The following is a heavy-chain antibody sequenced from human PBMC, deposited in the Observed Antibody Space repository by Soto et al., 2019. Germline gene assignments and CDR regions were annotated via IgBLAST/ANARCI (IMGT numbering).Heavy chain of an antibody. CDR3: ARLGYCIGGSCYHRAYYYSVMAV. J-gene: IGHJ6*04. CDR1: GYSFTSYW. CDR2: IYPGDSDT. D-gene: IGHD2-15*01. Sequence: GESLKISCKGSGYSFTSYWIGWVRQMPGKGLEWMGIIYPGDSDTRYSPSFQGQVTISADKSISTAYLKWSSLKASDTDMYYCARLGYCIGGSCYHRAYYYSVMAVWGKGTTVTVSS. V-gene: IGHV5-51*01.